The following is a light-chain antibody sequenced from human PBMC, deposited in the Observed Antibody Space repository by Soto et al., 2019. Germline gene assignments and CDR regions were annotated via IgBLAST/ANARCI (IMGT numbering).Light chain of an antibody. J-gene: IGLJ2*01. V-gene: IGLV2-8*01. CDR1: SSDVGGYNY. Sequence: QSALTQPPSASGSPGQSGTISCTGTSSDVGGYNYVSWYQQHPGKAPKLMIYEVSKRPSGVPDRFSGSKSGNTASLTVSGLQAEDEADYYCSSYAGSTAVVFGGGTKLTVL. CDR3: SSYAGSTAVV. CDR2: EVS.